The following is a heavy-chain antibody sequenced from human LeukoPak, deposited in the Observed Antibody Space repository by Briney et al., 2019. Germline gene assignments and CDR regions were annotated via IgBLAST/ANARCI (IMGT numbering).Heavy chain of an antibody. V-gene: IGHV1-69*05. CDR3: ATSRMDYYYYMDV. CDR1: GGTFSSYA. CDR2: IIPIFGTA. D-gene: IGHD2-2*01. J-gene: IGHJ6*03. Sequence: ASVKVSCKASGGTFSSYAISWVRQAPGQGLEWMGGIIPIFGTANYAQKFQGRVTITTDESTSTAYMELSSLRSEDTAVYYCATSRMDYYYYMDVWGKGTTVTVSS.